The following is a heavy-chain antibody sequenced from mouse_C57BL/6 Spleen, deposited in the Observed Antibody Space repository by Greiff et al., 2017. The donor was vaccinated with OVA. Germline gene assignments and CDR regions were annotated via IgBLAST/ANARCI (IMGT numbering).Heavy chain of an antibody. CDR2: ISNLAYSI. CDR1: GFTFSDYG. V-gene: IGHV5-15*01. J-gene: IGHJ4*01. D-gene: IGHD1-1*01. CDR3: ARHALITTVVGAEAMDY. Sequence: EVKLVESGGGLVQPGGSLKLSCAASGFTFSDYGMAWVRQAPRKGPEWVAFISNLAYSIYYADTVTGRFTISRENAKNTLYLEMSSLRSEDTAMYYCARHALITTVVGAEAMDYWGQGTSVTVSS.